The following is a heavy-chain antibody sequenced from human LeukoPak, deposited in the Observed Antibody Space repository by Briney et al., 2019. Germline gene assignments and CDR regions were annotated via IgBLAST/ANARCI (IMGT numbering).Heavy chain of an antibody. J-gene: IGHJ4*02. CDR3: ARYSSGWYGHFDY. Sequence: LRLSCAASGFTFSNYGIHWVRQAPGRGLEWVAVISYDGNKKYYADSVKGRFTISRDNSKNTLYLQMNSVRADDTGVYYCARYSSGWYGHFDYWGQGTLVTVSS. CDR2: ISYDGNKK. CDR1: GFTFSNYG. D-gene: IGHD6-19*01. V-gene: IGHV3-30*03.